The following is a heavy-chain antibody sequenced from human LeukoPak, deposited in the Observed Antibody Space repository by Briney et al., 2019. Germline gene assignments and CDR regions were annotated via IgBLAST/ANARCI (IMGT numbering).Heavy chain of an antibody. Sequence: SETLSLTCTVSGGSISSYYWSWIRQPPGKGLEWIGYIYYSGSTYYNPSLKSRVTMSVDTSKNQFSLKLSSVTAADTAVYYCARLPTVTFFDYWGQGTLVTVSS. CDR1: GGSISSYY. CDR3: ARLPTVTFFDY. CDR2: IYYSGST. D-gene: IGHD4-17*01. V-gene: IGHV4-59*08. J-gene: IGHJ4*02.